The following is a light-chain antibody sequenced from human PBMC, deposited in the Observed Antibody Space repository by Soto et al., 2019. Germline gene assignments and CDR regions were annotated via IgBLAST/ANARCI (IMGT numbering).Light chain of an antibody. Sequence: EIVLTQSPGTLSLSPGERATLSCRASQSVSSSYFAWYQQKPGQAPRLLIYGASRRATGIPDRFSGSGSGTDFTLTISRREPEDFAVYYCQQYGSSPFTFGGGTKVEIK. V-gene: IGKV3-20*01. J-gene: IGKJ4*02. CDR2: GAS. CDR3: QQYGSSPFT. CDR1: QSVSSSY.